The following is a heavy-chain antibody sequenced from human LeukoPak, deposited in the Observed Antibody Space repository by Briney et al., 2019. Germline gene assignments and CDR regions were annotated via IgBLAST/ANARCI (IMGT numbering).Heavy chain of an antibody. D-gene: IGHD3-10*01. J-gene: IGHJ5*02. Sequence: SETLSLTCTVSGGFIGSFYWSWIRQPPGKRLEWIGYIYYSGSTNYKPSLKSRVTISVDTSKNQFSLKLSSVTAADTAVYYCARGGYYGSGNDFRFDPWGQGTLVTVSS. CDR3: ARGGYYGSGNDFRFDP. V-gene: IGHV4-59*01. CDR2: IYYSGST. CDR1: GGFIGSFY.